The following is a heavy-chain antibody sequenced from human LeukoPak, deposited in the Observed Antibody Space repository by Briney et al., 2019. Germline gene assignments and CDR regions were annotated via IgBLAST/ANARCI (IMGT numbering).Heavy chain of an antibody. Sequence: SETLSLTCTVSGGSISSYYWSWIRLPPGKGLEWIGYIYYSGSTNYNPSLKSRVTISVDTSKNQFSLKLSSVTAADTAVYYCARVRPQYYDILTGYWAFDYWGQGTLVTVSS. CDR3: ARVRPQYYDILTGYWAFDY. V-gene: IGHV4-59*01. CDR2: IYYSGST. J-gene: IGHJ4*02. D-gene: IGHD3-9*01. CDR1: GGSISSYY.